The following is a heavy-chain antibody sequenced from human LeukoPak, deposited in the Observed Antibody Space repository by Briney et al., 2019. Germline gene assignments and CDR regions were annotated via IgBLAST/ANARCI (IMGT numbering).Heavy chain of an antibody. J-gene: IGHJ4*02. Sequence: PGGSLRLSCAASGFTFSSYEMNWVRQAPGKGLEWVSSISSSSSYIYYADSVKGRFTISRDNAKNSLYLQMNSLRAEDTAVYYCARGRRRIAAAGATPPAPYFDYWGQGTLVTVSS. CDR3: ARGRRRIAAAGATPPAPYFDY. V-gene: IGHV3-21*01. CDR2: ISSSSSYI. CDR1: GFTFSSYE. D-gene: IGHD6-13*01.